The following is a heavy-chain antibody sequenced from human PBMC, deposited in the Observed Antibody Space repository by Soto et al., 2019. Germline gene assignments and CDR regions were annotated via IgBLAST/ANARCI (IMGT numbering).Heavy chain of an antibody. D-gene: IGHD3-10*01. J-gene: IGHJ6*02. CDR1: GGSFSGYY. CDR3: ARGWGYYGSGSYVPYYYYGMDV. Sequence: PSETLSLTCAVYGGSFSGYYWSWIRQPPGKGLEWIGEINHSGSTNYNPSLKSRVTISVDTSKNQFSLKLSSVTAADTAVYYCARGWGYYGSGSYVPYYYYGMDVWGQGTTVTGS. V-gene: IGHV4-34*01. CDR2: INHSGST.